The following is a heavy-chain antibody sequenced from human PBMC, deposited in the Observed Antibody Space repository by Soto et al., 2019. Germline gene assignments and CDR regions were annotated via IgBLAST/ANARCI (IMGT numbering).Heavy chain of an antibody. D-gene: IGHD6-13*01. CDR1: GGSISSGGYY. V-gene: IGHV4-31*03. J-gene: IGHJ5*02. CDR3: ARASAAAGTSDLFWFDP. CDR2: IYYSGST. Sequence: QVQLQESGPGLVKPSQTLSLTCTVSGGSISSGGYYWSWIRQHPGKGLEWIGYIYYSGSTYYNPSLKSRVTISVDTSKNQFSLKLSSVTAADTAVYYCARASAAAGTSDLFWFDPWGQGTLVTVSS.